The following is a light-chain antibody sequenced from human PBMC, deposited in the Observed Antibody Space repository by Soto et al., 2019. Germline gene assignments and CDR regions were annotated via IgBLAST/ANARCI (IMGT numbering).Light chain of an antibody. CDR3: QQYNNWYT. V-gene: IGKV3-15*01. J-gene: IGKJ2*01. Sequence: EIVMTQSPATLSVSPGERTTLSCRASQSVRTNLAWYQQKPTQAPRLHIYGASTRATGIPARFSGSGSGTEFTLTISSLQSEDFAVYYCQQYNNWYTFGQGTKLEIK. CDR2: GAS. CDR1: QSVRTN.